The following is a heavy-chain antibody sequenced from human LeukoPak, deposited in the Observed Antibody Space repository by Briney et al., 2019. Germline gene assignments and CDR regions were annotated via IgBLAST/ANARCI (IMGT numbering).Heavy chain of an antibody. CDR1: GDSMTSSNHY. D-gene: IGHD2-15*01. CDR2: IYYGGST. Sequence: PSETLSLTCTLSGDSMTSSNHYWVWIRQPPGKGLECILSIYYGGSTYYNPYLKSRVTISQDTSKNQFSLKVNTVTAADTAVYHCARRSHCTGDSCYPVWGQGTTVTVSS. CDR3: ARRSHCTGDSCYPV. J-gene: IGHJ6*02. V-gene: IGHV4-39*01.